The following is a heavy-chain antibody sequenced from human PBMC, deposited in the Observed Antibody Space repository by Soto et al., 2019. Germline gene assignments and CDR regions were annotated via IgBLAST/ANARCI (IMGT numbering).Heavy chain of an antibody. CDR3: ARAYCSSTSCYYNYYYYGMDV. V-gene: IGHV3-30-3*01. D-gene: IGHD2-2*01. CDR2: ISYDGSNK. J-gene: IGHJ6*04. Sequence: GGSLRLSCAASGFTFSSYAMHWVRQAPGKGLEWVAVISYDGSNKYYADSVKGRFTISRDNSKNTLYLQMNSLRAEDTAVYYCARAYCSSTSCYYNYYYYGMDVWGEGTTFTVSS. CDR1: GFTFSSYA.